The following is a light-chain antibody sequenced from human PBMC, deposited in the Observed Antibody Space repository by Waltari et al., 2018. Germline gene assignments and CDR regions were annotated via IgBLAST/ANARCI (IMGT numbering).Light chain of an antibody. V-gene: IGKV3-20*01. CDR2: AAS. CDR1: QSVRGT. Sequence: EIVLTQSPGTLSLSPGERATLSCRASQSVRGTLAWYQQKPGQPPRPRIYAASTRATGIPDRFSGSGSGTDFSLTISRLEPEDFAVYYCQHYVSLPVTYGQGTKVEIK. J-gene: IGKJ1*01. CDR3: QHYVSLPVT.